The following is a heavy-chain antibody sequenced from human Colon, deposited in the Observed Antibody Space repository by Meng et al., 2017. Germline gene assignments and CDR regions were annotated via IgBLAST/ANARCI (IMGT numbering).Heavy chain of an antibody. Sequence: GESLKISCAASGFTFSSYGMHWVRQAPGKGLEWVAVIWYDGSNKYYADSVKGRFTISRDNSKNTLYLQMNSMRAEDTAVYYCARDQDSSGYSFPPPAFDIWGQGTLVTVSS. CDR3: ARDQDSSGYSFPPPAFDI. J-gene: IGHJ3*02. CDR2: IWYDGSNK. D-gene: IGHD3-22*01. V-gene: IGHV3-33*01. CDR1: GFTFSSYG.